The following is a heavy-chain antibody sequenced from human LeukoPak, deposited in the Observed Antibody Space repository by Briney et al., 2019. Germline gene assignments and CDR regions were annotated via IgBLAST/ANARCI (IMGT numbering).Heavy chain of an antibody. D-gene: IGHD3-22*01. CDR1: GFTASSNY. V-gene: IGHV3-53*01. CDR2: IYSGGST. J-gene: IGHJ4*02. CDR3: ATQYYYDSSGYYLFDY. Sequence: GGSLRLSCAASGFTASSNYMSWLRQAPGKGLEWVSVIYSGGSTYYADSVKGRFTISKDNSKNTLYLQMNSLRAEDTAVYYCATQYYYDSSGYYLFDYWGQGTLVTVSS.